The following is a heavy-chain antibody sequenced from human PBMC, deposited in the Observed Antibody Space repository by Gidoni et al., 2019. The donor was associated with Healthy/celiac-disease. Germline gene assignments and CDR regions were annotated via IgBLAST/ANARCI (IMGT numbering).Heavy chain of an antibody. CDR1: VYSLTSYW. D-gene: IGHD5-12*01. V-gene: IGHV5-51*01. J-gene: IGHJ3*02. CDR2: IYPGDSDT. Sequence: EVQLVQSGAEVKKPGESLKISCKGSVYSLTSYWIGWVGQMPGKGLELMGIIYPGDSDTRYSPSFQGLVTISADKSISTAYLQWSSLKASDTAMYYCARGGAARWLQFDAFDIWGQGTMVTVSS. CDR3: ARGGAARWLQFDAFDI.